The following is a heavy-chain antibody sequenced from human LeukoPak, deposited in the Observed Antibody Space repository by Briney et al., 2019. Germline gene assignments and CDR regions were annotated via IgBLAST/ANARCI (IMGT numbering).Heavy chain of an antibody. V-gene: IGHV4-34*01. Sequence: SETLSLTCAVYGGSFSGYYWSWIRQPPGKGLEWIGEINHSGSTNYNPSLKSRVTISVDTSKNQFSLKLSSVTAAGTAIYYCARDFSSSSTVYYYYYMDVWGKGTTV. D-gene: IGHD6-6*01. CDR3: ARDFSSSSTVYYYYYMDV. J-gene: IGHJ6*03. CDR1: GGSFSGYY. CDR2: INHSGST.